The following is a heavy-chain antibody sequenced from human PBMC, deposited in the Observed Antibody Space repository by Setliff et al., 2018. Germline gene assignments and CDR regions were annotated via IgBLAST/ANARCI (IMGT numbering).Heavy chain of an antibody. J-gene: IGHJ3*02. CDR2: IYYSGST. CDR3: ARVYADTVDAFAI. CDR1: GGSISSGGYY. V-gene: IGHV4-31*02. Sequence: SETLSLTCTVSGGSISSGGYYWSWIRQHPGKGLEWIGYIYYSGSTYYNPSLKSRVTISVDTSKNQFSLKLISVTAADTAVYYCARVYADTVDAFAIWGQGTMVTVSS. D-gene: IGHD5-18*01.